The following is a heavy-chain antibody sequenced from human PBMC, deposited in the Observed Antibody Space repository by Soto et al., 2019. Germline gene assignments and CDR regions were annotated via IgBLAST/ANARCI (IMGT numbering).Heavy chain of an antibody. V-gene: IGHV3-23*01. J-gene: IGHJ4*02. Sequence: DVQLLESGGGLVQPEGSLRLSCAASGFTFSSYAMVWVRQGPGKGLEWVAVVSIGGSTHYADSVRGRFTISRDNSKNTLSLQMNSLTAEDTAVYFCVKRRGAGGHFDYWGQGALVILSS. CDR3: VKRRGAGGHFDY. D-gene: IGHD2-15*01. CDR1: GFTFSSYA. CDR2: VSIGGST.